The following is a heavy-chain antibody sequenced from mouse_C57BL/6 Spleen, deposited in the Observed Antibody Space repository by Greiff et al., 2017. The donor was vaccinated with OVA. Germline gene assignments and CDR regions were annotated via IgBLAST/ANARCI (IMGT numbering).Heavy chain of an antibody. D-gene: IGHD2-4*01. CDR2: IYPGSGST. CDR1: GYTFTSYW. J-gene: IGHJ2*01. V-gene: IGHV1-55*01. Sequence: VQLQQPGAELVKPGASVKMSCKASGYTFTSYWITWVKQRPGQGLEWIGDIYPGSGSTNYNEKFKSKATLTVDTSSSTAYMQLSSLTSEDSAVYYCARSYYDYDGFDYWGQGTTLTVSS. CDR3: ARSYYDYDGFDY.